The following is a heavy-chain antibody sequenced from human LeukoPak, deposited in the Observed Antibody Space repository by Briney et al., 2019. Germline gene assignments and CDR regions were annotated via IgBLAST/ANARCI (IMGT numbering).Heavy chain of an antibody. J-gene: IGHJ4*02. D-gene: IGHD6-19*01. CDR3: ARDSPTSAWYSGFVDPFDY. Sequence: GASVKVSCKASGYTFTSYGISWVRQAPGQGLEWMGWISAYNGNTNYAQKLQGRVTMTTDTSTSTAYMELRSLRSDDTAVYYCARDSPTSAWYSGFVDPFDYWGQGTLVTVSS. CDR1: GYTFTSYG. CDR2: ISAYNGNT. V-gene: IGHV1-18*01.